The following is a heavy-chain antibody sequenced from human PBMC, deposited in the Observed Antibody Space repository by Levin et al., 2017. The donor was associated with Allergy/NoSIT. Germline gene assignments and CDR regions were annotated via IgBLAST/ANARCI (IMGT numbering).Heavy chain of an antibody. D-gene: IGHD3-10*01. CDR2: ISYDGSNK. CDR3: AREIMVQGERSDY. V-gene: IGHV3-30-3*01. CDR1: GFTFSSYA. J-gene: IGHJ4*02. Sequence: SCAASGFTFSSYAMHWVRQAPGKGLEWVAVISYDGSNKYYADSVKGRFTISRDNSKNTLYLQMNSLRAEDTAVYYCAREIMVQGERSDYWGQGTLVTVSS.